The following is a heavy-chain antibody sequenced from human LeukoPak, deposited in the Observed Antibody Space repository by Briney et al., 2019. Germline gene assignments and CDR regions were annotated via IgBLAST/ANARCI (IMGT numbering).Heavy chain of an antibody. CDR1: GFTFSSYA. J-gene: IGHJ6*03. V-gene: IGHV3-48*04. CDR3: AREYFFYMDV. CDR2: ITSGRTT. Sequence: GGSLRLSCAASGFTFSSYAMTWIRQAPGKGLEWLSQITSGRTTKYADSVKGRFTISRENAKKLLYLQMNSLRAEDTAVYYCAREYFFYMDVWGKGTTVTVSS.